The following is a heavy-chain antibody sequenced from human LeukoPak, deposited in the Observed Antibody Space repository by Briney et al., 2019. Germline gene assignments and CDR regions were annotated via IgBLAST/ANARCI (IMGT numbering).Heavy chain of an antibody. CDR3: TRQRRLELPDY. Sequence: SETLSLTCTVSGVSISSSTYYWGWIRQPPGKGLEWIGSISYSGNIYYNPSLKSRVTISVDTSKNQFSLKLCYVTAADTAVYYCTRQRRLELPDYWGQGTLVTVSS. J-gene: IGHJ4*02. V-gene: IGHV4-39*01. CDR2: ISYSGNI. D-gene: IGHD3-16*01. CDR1: GVSISSSTYY.